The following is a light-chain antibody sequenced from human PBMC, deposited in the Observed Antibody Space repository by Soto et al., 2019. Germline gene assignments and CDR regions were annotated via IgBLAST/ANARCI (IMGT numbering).Light chain of an antibody. CDR2: GAS. Sequence: EIVMTQSPATLSVSPGERATLSCWASQSVSSSLAWYQQKPGQAPRLLIYGASTRATGIPARFSGSGSGTVFTFSTSGLQSEDLAVYFCQPYNKWPLSFGGGTKVEI. J-gene: IGKJ4*01. CDR1: QSVSSS. V-gene: IGKV3-15*01. CDR3: QPYNKWPLS.